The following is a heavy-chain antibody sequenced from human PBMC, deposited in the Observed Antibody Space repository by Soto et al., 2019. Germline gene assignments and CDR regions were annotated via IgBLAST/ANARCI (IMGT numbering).Heavy chain of an antibody. J-gene: IGHJ6*02. CDR1: GFTFSSYG. CDR3: AEHGMDV. Sequence: RRLSCAASGFTFSSYGMHWVRQAPGKGLEWVAVISYDGSNKYYADSVKGRFTISRDNSKNTLYLQMNSLRAEDTAVYYCAEHGMDVWGQGTTVTV. V-gene: IGHV3-30*18. CDR2: ISYDGSNK.